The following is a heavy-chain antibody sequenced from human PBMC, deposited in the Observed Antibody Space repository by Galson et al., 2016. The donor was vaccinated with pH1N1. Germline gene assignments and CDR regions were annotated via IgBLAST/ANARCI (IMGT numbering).Heavy chain of an antibody. J-gene: IGHJ5*02. Sequence: PALVKPTQTLTLTCTFSGFSLSTNGVGVGWIRQPPGKALEWLAVIYWNDDKRYSPSLKSRLTITKDPSKNQVVLTMTSMDPVDTATYYCAHNNYGDYVNWFDPWGQGTLVTVSS. CDR3: AHNNYGDYVNWFDP. V-gene: IGHV2-5*01. CDR1: GFSLSTNGVG. D-gene: IGHD4-17*01. CDR2: IYWNDDK.